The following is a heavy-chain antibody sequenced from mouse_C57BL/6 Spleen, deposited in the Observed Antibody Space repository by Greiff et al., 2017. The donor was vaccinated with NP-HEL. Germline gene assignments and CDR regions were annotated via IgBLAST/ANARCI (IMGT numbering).Heavy chain of an antibody. Sequence: QVQLKQPGAELVKPGASVKMSCKASGYTFTSYWITWVKQRPGQGLEWIGDIYPGSGSTNYNEKFKSKATLTVDTSSSTAYMQLSSLTSEDSAVYYCARYYGSSGRDYAMDYWGQGTSVTVSS. CDR3: ARYYGSSGRDYAMDY. D-gene: IGHD1-1*01. V-gene: IGHV1-55*01. CDR1: GYTFTSYW. CDR2: IYPGSGST. J-gene: IGHJ4*01.